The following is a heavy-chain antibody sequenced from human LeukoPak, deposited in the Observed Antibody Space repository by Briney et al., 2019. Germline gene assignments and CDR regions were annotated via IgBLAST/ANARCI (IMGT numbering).Heavy chain of an antibody. CDR1: GGSISSSNW. D-gene: IGHD3-10*01. V-gene: IGHV4-4*02. Sequence: PSGTLSLTCAVSGGSISSSNWWSWVRQPPGKGLEWIGEIYRSGSTNYNPSLKSRVTISVDKSKNQFSLKLSSVTAADTAVYYCARVDYYGSGSHDAFDIWGQGTMVTVSS. CDR2: IYRSGST. J-gene: IGHJ3*02. CDR3: ARVDYYGSGSHDAFDI.